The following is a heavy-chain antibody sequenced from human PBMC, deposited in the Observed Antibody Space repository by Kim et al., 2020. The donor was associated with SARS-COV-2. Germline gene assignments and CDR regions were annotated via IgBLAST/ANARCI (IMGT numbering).Heavy chain of an antibody. CDR3: AGGIAAAGADYFDY. Sequence: NPSLKSRVTISVDTSKNQFSLKLSSVTAADTAVYYCAGGIAAAGADYFDYWGQGTLVTVSS. D-gene: IGHD6-13*01. J-gene: IGHJ4*02. V-gene: IGHV4-59*09.